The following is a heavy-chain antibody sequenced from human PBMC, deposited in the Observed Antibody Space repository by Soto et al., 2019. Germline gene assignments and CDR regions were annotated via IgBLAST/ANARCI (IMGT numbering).Heavy chain of an antibody. V-gene: IGHV4-61*01. D-gene: IGHD5-12*01. CDR3: AREIVATYYFDY. Sequence: SETLSLTCTVSGGSVSSGSYYWSWIRQPPGKGLEWIGYIYYSGSTNYNPSLKSRVTISVDTSKNQFSLKLSSVTAADTAVYYCAREIVATYYFDYWGQGTLVTVSS. J-gene: IGHJ4*02. CDR2: IYYSGST. CDR1: GGSVSSGSYY.